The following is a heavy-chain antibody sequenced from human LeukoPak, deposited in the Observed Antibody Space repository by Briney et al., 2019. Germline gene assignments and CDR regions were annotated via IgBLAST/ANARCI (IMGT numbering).Heavy chain of an antibody. J-gene: IGHJ6*03. V-gene: IGHV1-18*01. CDR2: ISAYNGNT. D-gene: IGHD3-3*01. Sequence: ASVKVSCKASGYTFTSYGISWVRQAPGQGLEWMGWISAYNGNTNYAQKHQGRVTMTTDTSTSTAYMELRSLRSDDTAVYYCARGSRKVLRFLEWLGDYMDVWGKGTTVTVSS. CDR3: ARGSRKVLRFLEWLGDYMDV. CDR1: GYTFTSYG.